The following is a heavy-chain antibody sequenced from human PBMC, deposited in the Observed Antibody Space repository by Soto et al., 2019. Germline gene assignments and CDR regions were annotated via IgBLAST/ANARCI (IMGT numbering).Heavy chain of an antibody. CDR3: AKDYSTVTTDPLSVALFHY. CDR1: GFTFSSYA. CDR2: ITSHGRT. Sequence: GGALRLACAASGFTFSSYAMSCVRQAPGKGLEWVSIITSHGRTYYADSVKGRFTISRDNSKNTVYLQMNSLRAEDTAVYYCAKDYSTVTTDPLSVALFHYWGQGALVTVSS. V-gene: IGHV3-23*01. D-gene: IGHD4-17*01. J-gene: IGHJ4*02.